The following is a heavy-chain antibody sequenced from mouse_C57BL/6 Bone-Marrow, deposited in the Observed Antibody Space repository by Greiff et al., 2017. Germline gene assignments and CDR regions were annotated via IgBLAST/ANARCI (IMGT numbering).Heavy chain of an antibody. Sequence: EVQLQQSGTVLARPGASVKMSCKTSGYTFTSYWMHWVKQRSGQGLEWIGAIYPGNSDTSYNQKFKGKAKLTAVTSASTAYMELSSLTNEDSAVYYCTTLYYDYNWYFDVWGTGTTVTVSS. D-gene: IGHD2-4*01. CDR1: GYTFTSYW. V-gene: IGHV1-5*01. CDR2: IYPGNSDT. CDR3: TTLYYDYNWYFDV. J-gene: IGHJ1*03.